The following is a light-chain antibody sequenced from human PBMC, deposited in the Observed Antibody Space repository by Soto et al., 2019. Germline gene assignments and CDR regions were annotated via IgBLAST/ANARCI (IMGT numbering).Light chain of an antibody. CDR3: QQYNSYPT. V-gene: IGKV1-5*03. CDR2: KAS. Sequence: DIQMTQSPSTLSASVGDRVTITCRASQSISSWLAWYQQKPGKAPKLLIYKASSLESGVPSRFSGSGSGTEITRTISSLQTADFATEYGQQYNSYPTFGHGTRLEIK. J-gene: IGKJ5*01. CDR1: QSISSW.